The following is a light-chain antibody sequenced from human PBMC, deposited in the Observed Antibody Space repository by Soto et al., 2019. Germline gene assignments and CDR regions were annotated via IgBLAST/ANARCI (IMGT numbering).Light chain of an antibody. J-gene: IGLJ2*01. Sequence: QTVVTQEPSFPVSPGGTVTLTCGLTSGSVSTSYYPSWYQQTPGQAPRTLIYSTNTRSTGVPDRFSGSILGNTAALTITGAQADDECDYYCVLYMGSGISVFGGGTKLPVL. CDR2: STN. CDR1: SGSVSTSYY. V-gene: IGLV8-61*01. CDR3: VLYMGSGISV.